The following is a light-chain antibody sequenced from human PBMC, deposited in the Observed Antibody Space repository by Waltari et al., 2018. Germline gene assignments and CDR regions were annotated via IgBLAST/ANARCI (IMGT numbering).Light chain of an antibody. CDR2: TSS. Sequence: DIQMTQSPSSLSASVGDSVTITCRASQSISNFLNWYQQKPGKAPRLLIYTSSTLQGGVQARFNGSGSGTDFTLTISSLLPEDFATYYCQQSYSSLSTFGGGTKVEIK. J-gene: IGKJ4*01. CDR3: QQSYSSLST. V-gene: IGKV1-39*01. CDR1: QSISNF.